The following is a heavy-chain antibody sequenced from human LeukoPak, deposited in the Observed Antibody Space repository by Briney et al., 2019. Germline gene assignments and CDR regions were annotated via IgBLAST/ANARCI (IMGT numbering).Heavy chain of an antibody. J-gene: IGHJ5*02. Sequence: GGSLRLSCAASGFTFSSYWMHWVRHAPGKGLVWVSHINSDGSSTNYADSVKGRFTISRDNAKNTLYLQMNSLRAEDTAVYYCARTGIAARPTVWFDPWGQGTLVTVSS. D-gene: IGHD6-6*01. CDR2: INSDGSST. V-gene: IGHV3-74*01. CDR1: GFTFSSYW. CDR3: ARTGIAARPTVWFDP.